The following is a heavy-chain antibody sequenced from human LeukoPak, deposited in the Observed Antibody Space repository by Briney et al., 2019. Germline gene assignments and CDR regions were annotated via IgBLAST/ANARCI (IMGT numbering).Heavy chain of an antibody. V-gene: IGHV4-39*01. D-gene: IGHD6-13*01. Sequence: SETLSLTCTVSGGSISSSGYYWGWIRQPPGKGLEWTGSIYYSGSAYYNPSLKSRVTISVDTSKNQFSLRLSSVTAADTAVYYCARHSSGSWPPYFFDYWGQGILITVSS. CDR2: IYYSGSA. CDR3: ARHSSGSWPPYFFDY. CDR1: GGSISSSGYY. J-gene: IGHJ4*02.